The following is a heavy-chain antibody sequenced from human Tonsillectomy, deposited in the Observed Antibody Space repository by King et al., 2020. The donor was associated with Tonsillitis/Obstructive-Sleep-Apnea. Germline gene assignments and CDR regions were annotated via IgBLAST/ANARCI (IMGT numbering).Heavy chain of an antibody. V-gene: IGHV3-30*04. J-gene: IGHJ4*02. CDR2: ISYDGGNK. Sequence: VQLVESGGGVVQPGRSLRLSCAASGFTSSSYSMHWVRQAPGKGLEWVAVISYDGGNKYYADSVKGRFTISRDNSKDTLYLQMNNLRAEDTAVYYCASYRWDIVVVPAAPFDYWGQGTLVTVSS. D-gene: IGHD2-2*01. CDR3: ASYRWDIVVVPAAPFDY. CDR1: GFTSSSYS.